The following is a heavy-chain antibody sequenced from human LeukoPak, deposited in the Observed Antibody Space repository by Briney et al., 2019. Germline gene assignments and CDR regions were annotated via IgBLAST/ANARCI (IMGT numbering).Heavy chain of an antibody. V-gene: IGHV1-2*02. CDR1: GYTFTGYY. J-gene: IGHJ6*02. CDR2: INPNSGGT. Sequence: GSVSVSCKASGYTFTGYYMDWGRQAPGQGVEWMGWINPNSGGTNYAQKFQRRVTITSDTSISTAYMELSSLRSDDTAVYYCARHDCSGGSCYLPPNYYYYGMDVWGQGTPVTVSS. D-gene: IGHD2-15*01. CDR3: ARHDCSGGSCYLPPNYYYYGMDV.